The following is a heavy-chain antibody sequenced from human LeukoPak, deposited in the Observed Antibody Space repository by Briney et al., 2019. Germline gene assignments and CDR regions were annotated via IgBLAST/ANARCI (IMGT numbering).Heavy chain of an antibody. CDR3: ARNPYCSSTSCYWRYYYYYGMDV. CDR2: ISSSSSTI. J-gene: IGHJ6*02. V-gene: IGHV3-48*02. Sequence: GGSLRLSCAASGFTFSSYSMNWVRQAPGKGLEWVSYISSSSSTIYYADSVKGRFPISRDNAKNSLYLQMNSLRDEDTAVYYCARNPYCSSTSCYWRYYYYYGMDVWGQGTTVTVSS. CDR1: GFTFSSYS. D-gene: IGHD2-2*01.